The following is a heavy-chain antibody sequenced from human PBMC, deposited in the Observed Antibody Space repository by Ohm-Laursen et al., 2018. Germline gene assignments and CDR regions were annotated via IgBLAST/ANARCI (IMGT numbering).Heavy chain of an antibody. J-gene: IGHJ4*02. V-gene: IGHV4-59*12. D-gene: IGHD6-19*01. CDR1: DAAFRRDY. Sequence: GTLSLTCIVSDAAFRRDYWTWIRQFPGREMEWIGYIHYDGRTVYNPSLRSRLTMSIDTSMKQFSLRLTSATAADTAIYYCARLPDHSGWPFDYWGQGTLVTVSS. CDR3: ARLPDHSGWPFDY. CDR2: IHYDGRT.